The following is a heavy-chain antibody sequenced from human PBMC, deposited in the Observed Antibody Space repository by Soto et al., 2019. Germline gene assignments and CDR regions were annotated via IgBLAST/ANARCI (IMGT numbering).Heavy chain of an antibody. J-gene: IGHJ6*02. CDR1: GYSFTSYG. CDR3: ARAQLLTYYFTDGVDV. D-gene: IGHD3-10*01. Sequence: QGQLVQSGAEVKKPGASVKISCKASGYSFTSYGVTWVRQAPGQGLEWMGWISATNGNTNSAQRFQDRVTMSIDTSSPTAIMELRGLTSDDTAVYYCARAQLLTYYFTDGVDVWGQGTTVIVSS. CDR2: ISATNGNT. V-gene: IGHV1-18*01.